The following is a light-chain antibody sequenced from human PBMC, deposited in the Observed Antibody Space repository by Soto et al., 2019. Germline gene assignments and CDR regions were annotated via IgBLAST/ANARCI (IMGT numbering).Light chain of an antibody. V-gene: IGLV4-60*02. J-gene: IGLJ2*01. CDR1: SGHSSYI. CDR2: LEGSGSY. CDR3: ETWDSNTRV. Sequence: QPVLTQSSSASASLGSSVKLTCTLSSGHSSYIIAWHHQQPGKAPRYLMKLEGSGSYNKGSGVPDRFSGSSSGADRHLTISNLQFEDEANYYCETWDSNTRVFGGGTKLTVL.